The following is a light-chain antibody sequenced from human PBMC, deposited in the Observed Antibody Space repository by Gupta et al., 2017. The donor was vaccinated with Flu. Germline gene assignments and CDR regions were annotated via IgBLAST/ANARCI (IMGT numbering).Light chain of an antibody. Sequence: QSVLTQPPSASGTPGQRITISCSGSTSNIGINFVYWYQQLPGSAPKLLIFNDYQRPSGVPDRFSASKSGTSASLTISGRQSEDEADYYCAAWDDRLKGLFGGGTRLTVL. CDR3: AAWDDRLKGL. J-gene: IGLJ2*01. V-gene: IGLV1-44*01. CDR2: NDY. CDR1: TSNIGINF.